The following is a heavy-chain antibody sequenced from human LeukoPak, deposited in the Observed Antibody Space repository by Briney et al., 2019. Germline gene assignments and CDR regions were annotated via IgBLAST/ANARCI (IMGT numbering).Heavy chain of an antibody. J-gene: IGHJ5*02. Sequence: GSSVKVSCKASGGTFSSYAISWVRQAPGQGLEWMGGIIPIFGTANYAQKFQGRVTITADKSTSTVYMELSSLRSEDTAVYYCARQVVAARPNWFDPWGQGTLVTVSS. CDR2: IIPIFGTA. CDR1: GGTFSSYA. CDR3: ARQVVAARPNWFDP. D-gene: IGHD2-15*01. V-gene: IGHV1-69*06.